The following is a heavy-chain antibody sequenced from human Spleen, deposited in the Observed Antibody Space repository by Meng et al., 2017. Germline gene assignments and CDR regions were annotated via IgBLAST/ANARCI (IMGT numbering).Heavy chain of an antibody. J-gene: IGHJ4*02. V-gene: IGHV2-5*02. Sequence: QITLNESGPTVVKPTPSLPRACTFSRFSLSTSGVGVCWTRQPPGKALEWLALIYWDDDTRSSPSLTSRLTITKDTSKNQVVLTMTNMDPVDPATYYCAHNILVTVTTVFFDYWGQGTLVTVSS. CDR1: RFSLSTSGVG. D-gene: IGHD4-17*01. CDR3: AHNILVTVTTVFFDY. CDR2: IYWDDDT.